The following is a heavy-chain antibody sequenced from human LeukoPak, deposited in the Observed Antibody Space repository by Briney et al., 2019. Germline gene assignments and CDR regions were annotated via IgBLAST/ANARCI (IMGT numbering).Heavy chain of an antibody. CDR3: ARDGAGYGYYMDV. J-gene: IGHJ6*03. Sequence: GGSLRLSCAASGFTFNSYWMSWVRQAPGKGLEWVANIKQDGGAKYYVDSVKGRFTISRGNAKNSLYLQMNSLRAEDTAVYYCARDGAGYGYYMDVWGKGTTVTVSS. CDR1: GFTFNSYW. D-gene: IGHD4-17*01. V-gene: IGHV3-7*01. CDR2: IKQDGGAK.